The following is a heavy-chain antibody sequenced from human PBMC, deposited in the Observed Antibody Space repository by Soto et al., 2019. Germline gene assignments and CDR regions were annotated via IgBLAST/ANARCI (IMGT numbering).Heavy chain of an antibody. D-gene: IGHD3-10*01. CDR3: ALGVTSGVDY. CDR2: MQPSSGRT. J-gene: IGHJ4*02. Sequence: QVQLVQSGAEVREPGASVKVSYKASGYSFTGLDINWVRQTTGQGLEWMGWMQPSSGRTGYAQKFQGRVTMTRDTSIITAYMELSSLTSDDSAFYYCALGVTSGVDYWGQGTLVTVAS. V-gene: IGHV1-8*01. CDR1: GYSFTGLD.